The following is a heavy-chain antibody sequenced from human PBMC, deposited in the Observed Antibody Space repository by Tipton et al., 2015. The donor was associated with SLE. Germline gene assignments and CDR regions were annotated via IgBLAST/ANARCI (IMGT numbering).Heavy chain of an antibody. CDR2: IADTGSP. CDR3: ARGPFQRWPPGAY. V-gene: IGHV4-34*01. J-gene: IGHJ4*02. CDR1: GGSFSGYH. D-gene: IGHD6-19*01. Sequence: TLSLTCAVYGGSFSGYHWTWIRQPPGQGLEWIGEIADTGSPHYKPSLKSRVTISLDTSKSQFSLILNSLTAADTAVYYCARGPFQRWPPGAYWGQGTLVTVSS.